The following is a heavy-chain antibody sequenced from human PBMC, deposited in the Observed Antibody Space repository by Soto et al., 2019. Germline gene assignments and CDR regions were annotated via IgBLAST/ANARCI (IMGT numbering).Heavy chain of an antibody. CDR2: ISKSDYT. CDR1: GFAFNNYG. V-gene: IGHV3-21*01. CDR3: AREDSIIIPAVSDF. D-gene: IGHD2-2*01. J-gene: IGHJ4*02. Sequence: PGGSLRLSCTVSGFAFNNYGINWVRQAPGQGLEWVSSISKSDYTYYSDSVKGRFTISRDNAENSVSLQMNTLRVEDTAVYYCAREDSIIIPAVSDFWGQGTLVTVSS.